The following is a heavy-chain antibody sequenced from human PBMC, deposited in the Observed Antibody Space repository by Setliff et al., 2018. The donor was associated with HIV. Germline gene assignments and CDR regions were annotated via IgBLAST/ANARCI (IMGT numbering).Heavy chain of an antibody. CDR2: IKQDGSEI. V-gene: IGHV3-7*03. CDR1: GFTFSNYW. Sequence: GGSLRLSCAASGFTFSNYWMDWVRQAPGKGLEWVATIKQDGSEIYDMDSVKGRFTISRDNARTSLFLEMRSLRDEDTAVYLCANLWELGAWGQGTLVTVSS. J-gene: IGHJ5*02. D-gene: IGHD3-16*01. CDR3: ANLWELGA.